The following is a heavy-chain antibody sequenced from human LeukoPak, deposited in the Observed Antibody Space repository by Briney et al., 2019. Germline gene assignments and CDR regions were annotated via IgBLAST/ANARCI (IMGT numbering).Heavy chain of an antibody. J-gene: IGHJ4*02. Sequence: SETLSLTCTVSGGSISSSSYYWGWIRQPPGTGLEWIGSIYYSGSTYYNPSLKSRVTISVDTSKNQFSLKLSSVTAADTAVYYCAIVRRDGYNFDYWGQGTLVTVSS. D-gene: IGHD5-24*01. CDR1: GGSISSSSYY. CDR2: IYYSGST. CDR3: AIVRRDGYNFDY. V-gene: IGHV4-39*01.